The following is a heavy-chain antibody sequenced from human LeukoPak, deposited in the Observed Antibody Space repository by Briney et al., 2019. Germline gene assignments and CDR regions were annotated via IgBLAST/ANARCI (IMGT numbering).Heavy chain of an antibody. CDR1: GGTFSSYA. D-gene: IGHD6-19*01. CDR2: IIPILGIA. Sequence: SVKVSCKASGGTFSSYAISWVRQAPGQGLEWMGRIIPILGIANYAQKFQGRVTITADKSTSTAYLELSSLRSEDTAVYYCASIAVAGLTGHDYWGRGTLVTVSS. CDR3: ASIAVAGLTGHDY. J-gene: IGHJ4*02. V-gene: IGHV1-69*04.